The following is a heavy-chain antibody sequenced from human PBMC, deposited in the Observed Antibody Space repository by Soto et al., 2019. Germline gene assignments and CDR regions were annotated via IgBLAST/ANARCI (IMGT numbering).Heavy chain of an antibody. V-gene: IGHV1-46*01. CDR2: INPSGGST. J-gene: IGHJ3*02. Sequence: EASVKVSSKASGYTLTSYYMHWVRQAPGQGLEWMGIINPSGGSTSYAQKFQGRVTMTRDTSTSTVYMELSSLRSEDTAVYYCAGFTVTTGAFDIWGQGTMVTVSS. CDR1: GYTLTSYY. D-gene: IGHD4-17*01. CDR3: AGFTVTTGAFDI.